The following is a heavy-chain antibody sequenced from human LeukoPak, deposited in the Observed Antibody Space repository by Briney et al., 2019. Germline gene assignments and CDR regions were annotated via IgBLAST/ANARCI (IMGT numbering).Heavy chain of an antibody. CDR2: IYYSGTT. V-gene: IGHV4-39*07. CDR3: ARVGYSGYDNRGSFDY. CDR1: GGSIISSSFW. Sequence: PSETLSLTCTVSGGSIISSSFWWGWIRQPPGKGLEWIGSIYYSGTTYYNPSLKSRVTISVDTSKNQFSLRLSSVTAADTAVYYCARVGYSGYDNRGSFDYWGQGTLVTVSS. D-gene: IGHD5-12*01. J-gene: IGHJ4*02.